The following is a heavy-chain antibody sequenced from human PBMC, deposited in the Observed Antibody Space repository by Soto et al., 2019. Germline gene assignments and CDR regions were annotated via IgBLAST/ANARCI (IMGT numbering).Heavy chain of an antibody. J-gene: IGHJ4*02. CDR1: GFTFSSYA. CDR3: AKDISAYSGGPWDY. CDR2: ISGSGGST. D-gene: IGHD2-15*01. V-gene: IGHV3-23*01. Sequence: EVQLLESGGGLVQPGGSLRLSCAASGFTFSSYAMSWVRQAPGKGLEWVSAISGSGGSTYYADSVKGRFTTSRDNSKNTLYLQMNSLRAEDTAVYYCAKDISAYSGGPWDYWGQGTLVTVSS.